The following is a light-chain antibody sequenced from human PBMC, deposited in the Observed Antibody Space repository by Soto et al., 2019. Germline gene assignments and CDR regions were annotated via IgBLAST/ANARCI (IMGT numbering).Light chain of an antibody. CDR2: DAS. Sequence: DIQMTQSPSSLSASVGDRVTIICRASQSVSTRLAWYQQKPGKAPKVLIYDASSLESGVPSRVSGSGSGTDFTLTISSLQPEDFATYYCQQSYSTPRITFGQGTRLEIK. J-gene: IGKJ5*01. CDR1: QSVSTR. CDR3: QQSYSTPRIT. V-gene: IGKV1-5*02.